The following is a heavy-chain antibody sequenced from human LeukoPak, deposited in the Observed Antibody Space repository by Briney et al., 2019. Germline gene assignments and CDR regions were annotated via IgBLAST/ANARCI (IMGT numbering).Heavy chain of an antibody. D-gene: IGHD5-24*01. Sequence: GGSLRLSCAASGFTFRTYAMCWVRPAPGKGLEWGSVFSGSGSSTYYADSVKGRFTISRDNSKNTLYLQMNSLRAEDTAVYYCAKEMATIRAFDFWGQGTMVTVSS. V-gene: IGHV3-23*01. CDR1: GFTFRTYA. CDR3: AKEMATIRAFDF. J-gene: IGHJ3*01. CDR2: FSGSGSST.